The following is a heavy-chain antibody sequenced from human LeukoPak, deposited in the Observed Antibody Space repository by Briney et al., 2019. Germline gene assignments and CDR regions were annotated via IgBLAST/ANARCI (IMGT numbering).Heavy chain of an antibody. CDR2: ITAGGSS. V-gene: IGHV3-23*01. Sequence: GGTLRLSCAASGFTFTNYAMSWVRQAPGKGLEWLSGITAGGSSYYADSVKGRFTISRDNSKNTLYLQMNSLRAEDTAVYYCAKDVFGSGWLFDYWGQGTLVTVSS. J-gene: IGHJ4*02. CDR3: AKDVFGSGWLFDY. CDR1: GFTFTNYA. D-gene: IGHD6-19*01.